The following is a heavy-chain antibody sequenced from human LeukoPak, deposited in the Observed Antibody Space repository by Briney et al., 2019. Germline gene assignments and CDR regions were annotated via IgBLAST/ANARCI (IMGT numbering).Heavy chain of an antibody. V-gene: IGHV4-34*01. CDR1: GGSFSGYY. CDR2: INHSGST. D-gene: IGHD3-10*01. CDR3: ARVLEVRGVDAFDI. J-gene: IGHJ3*02. Sequence: SETLSLTCAVYGGSFSGYYWSWIRQPPGKGLEWIGEINHSGSTNYNPSLKSRVTISVDTSKNQFSLKLSSVTAADTAVYYCARVLEVRGVDAFDIWGQGTMVTVSS.